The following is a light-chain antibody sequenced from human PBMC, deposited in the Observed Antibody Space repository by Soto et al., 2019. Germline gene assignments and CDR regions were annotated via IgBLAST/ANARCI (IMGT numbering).Light chain of an antibody. CDR2: DVN. CDR3: ASWNDADFDHWL. J-gene: IGLJ2*01. V-gene: IGLV2-11*01. CDR1: SSDVGGYNY. Sequence: QSALTQPRSVSGSPGQSVTISCTGTSSDVGGYNYVSWYQQRPGKVPKLMIYDVNKRPSGVPDRFSGSKSGTSASLAISGLQFADEATYYCASWNDADFDHWLIGGGTKLTVL.